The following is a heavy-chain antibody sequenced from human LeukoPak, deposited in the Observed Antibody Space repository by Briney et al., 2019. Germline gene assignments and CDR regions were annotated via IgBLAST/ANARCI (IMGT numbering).Heavy chain of an antibody. V-gene: IGHV4-38-2*02. D-gene: IGHD3-16*02. CDR3: AKGFSRYSCFAP. J-gene: IGHJ5*02. CDR2: TYKDGTT. Sequence: SETLSLSCTVSHYSINDGYYWGWIRQPPGRGLEWIGNTYKDGTTHYNSSFSSRVTISVDASENQFSLTLTSVTAADTAVYYCAKGFSRYSCFAPWGPGILVTVSS. CDR1: HYSINDGYY.